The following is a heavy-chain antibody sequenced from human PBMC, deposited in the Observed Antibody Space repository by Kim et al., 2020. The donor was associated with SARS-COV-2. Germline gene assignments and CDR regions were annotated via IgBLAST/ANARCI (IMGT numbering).Heavy chain of an antibody. D-gene: IGHD3-16*01. CDR2: IWYDGDNK. CDR1: GFTFSNYG. CDR3: ARDPLRTLGLWESVTYYFDY. V-gene: IGHV3-33*08. Sequence: GGSLRLSCAASGFTFSNYGMHWVRQAPGKGLEWVAVIWYDGDNKYYADSVKGRFTISRDNSKNTLYLQMNSLRAEDTAVYYYARDPLRTLGLWESVTYYFDYWGQGTLVTVSS. J-gene: IGHJ4*02.